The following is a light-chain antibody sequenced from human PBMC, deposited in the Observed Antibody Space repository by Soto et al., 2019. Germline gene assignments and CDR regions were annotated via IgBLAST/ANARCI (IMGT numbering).Light chain of an antibody. CDR2: GAS. Sequence: EIVLTQSPDTLSLSPGERATLSCRASQSVSSRLAWYQQKPGQAPRLLIYGASTRATGIPARFSGSGSGTEFTLTISSLQSKDFAVYDCQQYNNWTGTFGQGTKVDIK. V-gene: IGKV3-15*01. CDR1: QSVSSR. J-gene: IGKJ1*01. CDR3: QQYNNWTGT.